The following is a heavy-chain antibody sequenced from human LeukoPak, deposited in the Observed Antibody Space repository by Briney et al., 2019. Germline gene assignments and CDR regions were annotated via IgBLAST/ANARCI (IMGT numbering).Heavy chain of an antibody. Sequence: PGGSLRLSCAASGFTFSSYEMNWVRQAPGKGLEWVSYISSSGSTIYYADSVKGRFTISRDNAKNLLYLQMNSLRAEDTAVYYCARVSGFGELSLDYWGQGTLVTVSS. CDR3: ARVSGFGELSLDY. V-gene: IGHV3-48*03. CDR2: ISSSGSTI. D-gene: IGHD3-10*01. J-gene: IGHJ4*02. CDR1: GFTFSSYE.